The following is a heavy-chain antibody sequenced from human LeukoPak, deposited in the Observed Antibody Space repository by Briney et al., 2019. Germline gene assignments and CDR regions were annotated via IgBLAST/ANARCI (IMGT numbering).Heavy chain of an antibody. CDR1: GFTFSNYA. J-gene: IGHJ6*03. D-gene: IGHD1-26*01. CDR2: ISGSGGST. CDR3: AKEYLGFYYYYMDV. Sequence: GGSLRLSCAASGFTFSNYAMSWVRQAPGKGLEWVSAISGSGGSTYYADSVKGRFTISRDNSKNTLYVQMNSLRAEDTAVYYCAKEYLGFYYYYMDVWGKGTTVTVSS. V-gene: IGHV3-23*01.